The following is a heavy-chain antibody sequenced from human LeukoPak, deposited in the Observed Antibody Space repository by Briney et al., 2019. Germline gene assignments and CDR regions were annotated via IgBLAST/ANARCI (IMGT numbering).Heavy chain of an antibody. CDR2: IHYDGRT. D-gene: IGHD6-25*01. CDR3: ARVFTAAGLDF. J-gene: IGHJ4*01. V-gene: IGHV4-39*07. CDR1: GGSISGSRT. Sequence: PSETLSLTCTVSGGSISGSRTWGWIRQPPGKGLEWIGNIHYDGRTASNPSLKSRVTISLDTSKNQFSLKVSSVTAADTAFYYCARVFTAAGLDFWGQGTLVTVSS.